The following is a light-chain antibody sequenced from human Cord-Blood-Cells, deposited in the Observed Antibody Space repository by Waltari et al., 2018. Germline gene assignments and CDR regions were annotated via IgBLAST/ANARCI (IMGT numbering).Light chain of an antibody. CDR3: CSYAGSITYVV. V-gene: IGLV2-23*01. Sequence: QSALTQSAYVSGSPGQSITISCTGTSSDVGSYNLVSWYQQHPGKAPKLMIYEGSKRPSGVSNRFSGAKSGNTASLTISGLQAEDESDYYCCSYAGSITYVVFGGGTKLTVL. CDR2: EGS. J-gene: IGLJ2*01. CDR1: SSDVGSYNL.